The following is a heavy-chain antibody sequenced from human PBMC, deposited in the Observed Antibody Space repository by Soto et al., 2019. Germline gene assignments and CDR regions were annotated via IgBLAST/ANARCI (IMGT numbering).Heavy chain of an antibody. D-gene: IGHD3-9*01. J-gene: IGHJ1*01. Sequence: PGGSLRLSCAASGFTFSSYWMSWVRQAPGKGLEWVANIKQDGSEKYYVDSVKGRFTISRDNAKSSLFLHLSSLRVEDTAVYYCARYGTRADWWGLGTQVTVSS. CDR2: IKQDGSEK. V-gene: IGHV3-7*01. CDR1: GFTFSSYW. CDR3: ARYGTRADW.